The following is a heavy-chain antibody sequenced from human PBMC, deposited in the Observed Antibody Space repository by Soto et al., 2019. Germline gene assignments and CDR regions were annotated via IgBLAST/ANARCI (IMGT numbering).Heavy chain of an antibody. CDR1: RDWFTSKG. CDR3: ARLEVPPGKGFYFDY. CDR2: ISAYNGNT. Sequence: GAPAKLSCKDRRDWFTSKGRSWPQHAPKQGLEWMGWISAYNGNTNYAQKLQGRVTMTTDTSTSTAYMELRSLRSDDTAVYYCARLEVPPGKGFYFDYWGQGTLVTVSS. D-gene: IGHD2-2*01. V-gene: IGHV1-18*01. J-gene: IGHJ4*02.